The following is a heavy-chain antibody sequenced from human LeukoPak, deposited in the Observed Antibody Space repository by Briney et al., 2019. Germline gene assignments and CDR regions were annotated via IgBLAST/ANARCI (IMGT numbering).Heavy chain of an antibody. J-gene: IGHJ4*02. V-gene: IGHV1-2*02. D-gene: IGHD1-26*01. Sequence: ASVKVSCKASGYTFTGYYMHWVRQAPGQGLEWVGWINPNSGGTNYAQKFQGRVTMTRDTSISTAYMELSRLRSDDTAVYYCASDSSGSYPGYYFDYWGQGTLVTVSS. CDR1: GYTFTGYY. CDR3: ASDSSGSYPGYYFDY. CDR2: INPNSGGT.